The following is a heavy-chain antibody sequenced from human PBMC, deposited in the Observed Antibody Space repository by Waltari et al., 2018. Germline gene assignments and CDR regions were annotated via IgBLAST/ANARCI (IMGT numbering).Heavy chain of an antibody. CDR2: IKQDGSEE. D-gene: IGHD3-16*01. Sequence: EVQLMESGGGLVQPGGSLRLSCAASGFSFSSHWMSWVRQVPGKGLEWVANIKQDGSEEYYVDSVKGRFTISRDNAKNSLYLQMNSLRAEDTAVYYCARVASRSWGVWGQGTTVTVSS. CDR3: ARVASRSWGV. V-gene: IGHV3-7*04. J-gene: IGHJ6*02. CDR1: GFSFSSHW.